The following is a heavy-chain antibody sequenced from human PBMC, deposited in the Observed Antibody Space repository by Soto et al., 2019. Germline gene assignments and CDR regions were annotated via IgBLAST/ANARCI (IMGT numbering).Heavy chain of an antibody. J-gene: IGHJ4*02. CDR1: GGSISSSSYY. D-gene: IGHD1-26*01. V-gene: IGHV4-39*01. CDR2: IYYSGST. Sequence: PSETLSLTCTVSGGSISSSSYYWGWIRQPPGKGLEWIGSIYYSGSTYYNPSLKSRVTISVDTSKNQFSLKLSSVTAADTAVYYCARGWELLRYFDYWGQGTLVTVSS. CDR3: ARGWELLRYFDY.